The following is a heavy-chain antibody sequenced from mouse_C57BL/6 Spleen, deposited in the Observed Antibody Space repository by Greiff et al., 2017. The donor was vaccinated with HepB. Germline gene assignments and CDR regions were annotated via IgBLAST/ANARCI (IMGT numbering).Heavy chain of an antibody. CDR2: IRSKSNNYAT. J-gene: IGHJ2*01. CDR1: GFSFNTYA. D-gene: IGHD2-3*01. V-gene: IGHV10-1*01. Sequence: EVQRVESGGGLVQPKGSLKLSCAASGFSFNTYAMNWVRQAPGKGLEWVARIRSKSNNYATYYADSVKDRFTISRDDSESMLYLQMNNLKTEDTAMYYCVREGFYDGYYGYFDYWGQGTTLTVSS. CDR3: VREGFYDGYYGYFDY.